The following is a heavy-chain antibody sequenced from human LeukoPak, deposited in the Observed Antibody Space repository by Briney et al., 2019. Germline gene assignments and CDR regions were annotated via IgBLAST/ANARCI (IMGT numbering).Heavy chain of an antibody. J-gene: IGHJ4*02. CDR2: LSDSGGST. CDR3: AKGGYSGYDSGGYFDY. V-gene: IGHV3-23*01. Sequence: GGSLRLSCAASGFTFSSHAMSWVRQAPGKGLEWVSALSDSGGSTYYADSVKGRFTISRDNSKNTLYLQMNSLRAEDTAVYYCAKGGYSGYDSGGYFDYWGQGTLVTVSS. D-gene: IGHD5-12*01. CDR1: GFTFSSHA.